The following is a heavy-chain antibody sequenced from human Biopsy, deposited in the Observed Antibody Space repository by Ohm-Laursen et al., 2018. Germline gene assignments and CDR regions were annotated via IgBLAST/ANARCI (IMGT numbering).Heavy chain of an antibody. CDR2: ISNSGST. CDR1: GGSISSDY. J-gene: IGHJ3*01. CDR3: ARLYRLDDYWNDDPPDAFDV. Sequence: SDTLSLTCTVSGGSISSDYWSWIRQSPGKGLEWIGYISNSGSTNYNPSLRGRVTIPVDTSKNQFSLKLSSVTAADTAVFFCARLYRLDDYWNDDPPDAFDVWGQGTMVTVSS. V-gene: IGHV4-59*07. D-gene: IGHD3-3*01.